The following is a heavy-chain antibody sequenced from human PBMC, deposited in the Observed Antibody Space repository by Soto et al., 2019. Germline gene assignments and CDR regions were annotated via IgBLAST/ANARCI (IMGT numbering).Heavy chain of an antibody. D-gene: IGHD5-12*01. CDR3: ARYRYGAYDLDY. CDR2: IKQDGSVK. CDR1: WFTFTNYW. V-gene: IGHV3-7*03. J-gene: IGHJ4*02. Sequence: PGGSLRLSCAASWFTFTNYWMSWVRQAPGKGLEWVAKIKQDGSVKEYVDSVKGRFTISRDNAESSLFLVMNSLRAEDTAVYYCARYRYGAYDLDYWGQGTLVTVSS.